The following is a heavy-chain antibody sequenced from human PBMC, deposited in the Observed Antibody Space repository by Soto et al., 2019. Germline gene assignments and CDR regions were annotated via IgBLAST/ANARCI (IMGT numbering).Heavy chain of an antibody. Sequence: GGSLRLSCAASGFTFSSYSMNWVRQAPGKGLEWVSSISSSSSYIYYADSVKGRFTISRDNAKNSLYLQMNSMRAEDTAVYYCAREFILQPSPRYSSGHTDYWGQGTLVTVSS. J-gene: IGHJ4*02. CDR3: AREFILQPSPRYSSGHTDY. V-gene: IGHV3-21*01. CDR1: GFTFSSYS. D-gene: IGHD6-19*01. CDR2: ISSSSSYI.